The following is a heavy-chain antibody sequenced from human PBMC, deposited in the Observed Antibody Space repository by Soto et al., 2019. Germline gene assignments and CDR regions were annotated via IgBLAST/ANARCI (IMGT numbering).Heavy chain of an antibody. CDR1: GYTFTSYD. CDR2: MNPNSGNT. CDR3: ARFVYGSGITGGYDY. J-gene: IGHJ4*02. D-gene: IGHD3-10*01. Sequence: QVQLVQSGAEVKKPGASVKVSCKASGYTFTSYDINWVRQATGQGREWMGWMNPNSGNTGYAQKFQGRVTMTRNTSISTAYMELSSLRSEDTAVYYCARFVYGSGITGGYDYWGQGTLVNVSS. V-gene: IGHV1-8*01.